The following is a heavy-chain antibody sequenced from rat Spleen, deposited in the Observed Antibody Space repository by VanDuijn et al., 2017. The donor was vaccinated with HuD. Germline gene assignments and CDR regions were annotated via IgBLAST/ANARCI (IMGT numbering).Heavy chain of an antibody. Sequence: QVQLKESGPGLVQPSQTLSLTCTVSGFSLTNYHVHWVRQSPGKGLELMGALWNTGDTSYNSALKSRLSITRDTSKSQVFLKMSSLQTEDTAIYYCARDRMDYCYYFDYWGQGVMVTVSS. CDR1: GFSLTNYH. J-gene: IGHJ2*01. CDR2: LWNTGDT. V-gene: IGHV2-32*01. CDR3: ARDRMDYCYYFDY. D-gene: IGHD1-6*01.